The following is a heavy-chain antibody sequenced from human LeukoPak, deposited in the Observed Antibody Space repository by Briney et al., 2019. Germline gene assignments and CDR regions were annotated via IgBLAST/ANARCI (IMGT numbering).Heavy chain of an antibody. J-gene: IGHJ4*02. CDR1: GFTFSNAW. CDR2: IKSKTDGGTT. D-gene: IGHD3-22*01. Sequence: GGSLRLSCAASGFTFSNAWMSWVRQAPGKGLEWVGRIKSKTDGGTTDYAAPVKGRFTISRDDSKNTLYLQMNSLKTEDTAVYYCTTDLDYYDFHRPDYWGQGTLVTVSS. V-gene: IGHV3-15*01. CDR3: TTDLDYYDFHRPDY.